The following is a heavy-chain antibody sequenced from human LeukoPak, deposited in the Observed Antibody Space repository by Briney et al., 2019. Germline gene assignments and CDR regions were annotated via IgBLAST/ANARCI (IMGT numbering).Heavy chain of an antibody. J-gene: IGHJ4*02. CDR3: VGPSGAYYDSSGLAFDY. V-gene: IGHV3-30*03. CDR2: ISYDGSNK. Sequence: AGRSLRLSCAASGFTFSSYGMHWVRQAPGKGLEWVAVISYDGSNKYYADSVKGRFTISRDNSKNTLYLQMNSLRAEDTAVYYCVGPSGAYYDSSGLAFDYWGQGTLVTVSS. CDR1: GFTFSSYG. D-gene: IGHD3-22*01.